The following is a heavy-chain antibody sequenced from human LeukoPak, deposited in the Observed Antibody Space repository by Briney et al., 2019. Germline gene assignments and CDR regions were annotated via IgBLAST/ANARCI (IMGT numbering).Heavy chain of an antibody. Sequence: GGSLRLSCAASGFTFSSYGMHWVRQAPGKGLEWVAVISFDGSNKYYADSVQGRFTISRDNPENTLYLQMNSLRAEDTAVYYCAKSPLGSGNFNFDCWGQGTLVTVSS. J-gene: IGHJ4*02. D-gene: IGHD3-10*02. CDR2: ISFDGSNK. V-gene: IGHV3-30*18. CDR3: AKSPLGSGNFNFDC. CDR1: GFTFSSYG.